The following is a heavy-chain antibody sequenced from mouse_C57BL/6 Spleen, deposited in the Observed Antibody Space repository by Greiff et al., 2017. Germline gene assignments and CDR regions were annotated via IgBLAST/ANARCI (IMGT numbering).Heavy chain of an antibody. V-gene: IGHV1-55*01. CDR3: ARPPHYYGSSYGAMDY. CDR1: GYTFTSYW. D-gene: IGHD1-1*01. Sequence: QVQLQQPGAELVKPGASVKMSCKASGYTFTSYWITWVKQRPGQGLEWIGDIYPGSGSTNYNQKFKDKATLTADKSSSTAYMQLSSLTYEDSAVYYCARPPHYYGSSYGAMDYWGQGTSVTVSS. J-gene: IGHJ4*01. CDR2: IYPGSGST.